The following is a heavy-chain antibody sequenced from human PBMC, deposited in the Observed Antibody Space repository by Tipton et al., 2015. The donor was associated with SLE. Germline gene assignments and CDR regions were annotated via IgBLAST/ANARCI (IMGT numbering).Heavy chain of an antibody. Sequence: TLSLTCTVSGDSITNSNYNWGWIRQSPGKGLEWIGSMYYSGSTYYNPSLKSRVTISIDTSKNQFSLKLSSMTAADTAVYYCARHERWPHFDYWGQGTLVTVSS. CDR3: ARHERWPHFDY. CDR1: GDSITNSNYN. CDR2: MYYSGST. V-gene: IGHV4-39*07. D-gene: IGHD6-19*01. J-gene: IGHJ4*02.